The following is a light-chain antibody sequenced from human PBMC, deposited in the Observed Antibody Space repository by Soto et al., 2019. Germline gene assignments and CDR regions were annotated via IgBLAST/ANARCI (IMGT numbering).Light chain of an antibody. V-gene: IGKV1-13*02. Sequence: AIQLTQSPSSLSASVGDRVTITCRASQDIRGALAWYQQKPGKAPKILIYDVSTLESGVPSRFSGSSSGTDFTLTISSLQPVDFATYYCQQRFNWPRFTFGQGTKLEIK. CDR3: QQRFNWPRFT. CDR1: QDIRGA. CDR2: DVS. J-gene: IGKJ2*01.